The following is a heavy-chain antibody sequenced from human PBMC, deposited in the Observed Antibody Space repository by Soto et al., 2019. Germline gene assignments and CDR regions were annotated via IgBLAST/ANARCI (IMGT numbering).Heavy chain of an antibody. V-gene: IGHV3-30-3*01. D-gene: IGHD2-2*02. CDR3: ARDTYCSSKSCYTPNWFDP. CDR1: GFTFSSYA. Sequence: GGSLRLSCAASGFTFSSYAMHWVRQAPGKGLEWVAVISYDGSNKYYADSVKGRFTISRDNSKNTLYLQMNSLRAEDTAVYYCARDTYCSSKSCYTPNWFDPWGQGPLVTVYS. CDR2: ISYDGSNK. J-gene: IGHJ5*02.